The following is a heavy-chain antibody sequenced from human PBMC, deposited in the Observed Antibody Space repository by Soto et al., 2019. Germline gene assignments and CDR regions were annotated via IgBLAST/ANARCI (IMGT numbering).Heavy chain of an antibody. D-gene: IGHD3-3*01. J-gene: IGHJ4*02. CDR2: ISSSSGNI. CDR3: ARDQESDFWSGSYFDY. CDR1: GFTFNNYA. V-gene: IGHV3-21*01. Sequence: PGGSLRLSCAACGFTFNNYAMSGVRQAPGKELEWVSSISSSSGNIYYADSVKGRFTISRDNAKNSLYLQMNNLRAEDTAVYYCARDQESDFWSGSYFDYWGQGTLVTVSS.